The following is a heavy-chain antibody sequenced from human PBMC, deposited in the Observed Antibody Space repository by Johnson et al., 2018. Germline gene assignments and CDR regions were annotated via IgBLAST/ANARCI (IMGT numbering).Heavy chain of an antibody. CDR2: INQGASVK. Sequence: EVQLVESGGGLVQPGGSLRLSCTASGFIFSRYWMTWVRQAPGKGLEWVANINQGASVKKYVDSVKGRFTISRDDAKNSLYLQLNSLRAEDTALYYCARVDYYGWPFDIWGQGTMGTVSS. V-gene: IGHV3-7*01. D-gene: IGHD1-26*01. J-gene: IGHJ3*02. CDR3: ARVDYYGWPFDI. CDR1: GFIFSRYW.